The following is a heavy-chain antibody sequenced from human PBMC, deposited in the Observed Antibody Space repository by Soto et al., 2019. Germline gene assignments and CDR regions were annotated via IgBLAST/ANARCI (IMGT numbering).Heavy chain of an antibody. D-gene: IGHD2-2*01. CDR2: IWYDGSNK. Sequence: QVQLVESGGGVVQPGRSLRLSCAASGFTFSSYGMHWVRQAPGKGLEWVAVIWYDGSNKYYADSVKGRFTISRDNSKNTVYVQMYSLRAEDTAVYYFSREKISGVVLFDPWGQGTLVTVSS. V-gene: IGHV3-33*01. CDR1: GFTFSSYG. J-gene: IGHJ5*02. CDR3: SREKISGVVLFDP.